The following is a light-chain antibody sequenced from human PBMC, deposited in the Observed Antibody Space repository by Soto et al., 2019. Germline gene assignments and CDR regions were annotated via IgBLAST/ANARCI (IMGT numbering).Light chain of an antibody. Sequence: SYELTQPPSVSVAPGQTARITCGGNNIGSKSVHWYQQKPGQAPVLVVYDDSDRLSGIPERFSGSNSGNTATLTISRVEAGDEADYYCQVWDSSSDHRGVFGTGTKLTVL. V-gene: IGLV3-21*02. CDR1: NIGSKS. J-gene: IGLJ1*01. CDR3: QVWDSSSDHRGV. CDR2: DDS.